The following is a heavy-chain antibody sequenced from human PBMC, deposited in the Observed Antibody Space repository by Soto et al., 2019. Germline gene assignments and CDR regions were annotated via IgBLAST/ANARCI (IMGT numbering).Heavy chain of an antibody. Sequence: QVQLVQSGAEVKKPGSSVKVSCKASGGTVRSYAFSWVRQAPGQGLEWMGGIIPIFGTTNYAQKFQDRVTISADEFTSTAYMELSGLRTEDTAVYYCTRRYYYETSAHYPYAPDVWGQGTVVSVSS. CDR1: GGTVRSYA. D-gene: IGHD3-22*01. CDR3: TRRYYYETSAHYPYAPDV. CDR2: IIPIFGTT. J-gene: IGHJ3*01. V-gene: IGHV1-69*01.